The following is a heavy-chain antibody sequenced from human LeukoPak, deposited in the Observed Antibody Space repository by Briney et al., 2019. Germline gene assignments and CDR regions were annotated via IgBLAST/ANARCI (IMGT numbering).Heavy chain of an antibody. J-gene: IGHJ5*02. CDR2: IYTSGST. CDR3: ARDYWGYSSGWYLNWFDP. D-gene: IGHD6-19*01. V-gene: IGHV4-4*07. Sequence: PSETLSLACTVSGGSISSYYWSWIRQPAGKGLEWIGRIYTSGSTNYNPSLKSRVTMSVDTSKNQFSLKLSFVTAADTAVYYCARDYWGYSSGWYLNWFDPWGQGTLVTVSS. CDR1: GGSISSYY.